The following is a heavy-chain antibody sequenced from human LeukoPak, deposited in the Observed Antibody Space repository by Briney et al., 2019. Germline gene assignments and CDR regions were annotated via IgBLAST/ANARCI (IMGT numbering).Heavy chain of an antibody. Sequence: ASVKFSCKASGYTFTGYYMHWVQQAPGQGLEWMGWINPNSGGTNYAQKFQGRVTMTRDTSISTAYMELSRLRSDDTAVYYCARDRAVAETCFDYWGQGTLVTVSS. J-gene: IGHJ4*02. D-gene: IGHD6-19*01. CDR2: INPNSGGT. CDR1: GYTFTGYY. CDR3: ARDRAVAETCFDY. V-gene: IGHV1-2*02.